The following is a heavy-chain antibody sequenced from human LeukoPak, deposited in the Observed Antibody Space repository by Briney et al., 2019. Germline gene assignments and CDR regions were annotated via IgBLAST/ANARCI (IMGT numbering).Heavy chain of an antibody. J-gene: IGHJ4*02. Sequence: GGSLRLSCAASGFTFSSYEMNWVRQAPGKGLVWVSLIRSIVTSIDYVDSVKGRFTISRDSAKNSLYLQVDSLRAEDTAVYYCARGVSSSYHRHFDYWGQGILVTVSS. CDR2: IRSIVTSI. D-gene: IGHD6-13*01. CDR3: ARGVSSSYHRHFDY. CDR1: GFTFSSYE. V-gene: IGHV3-48*03.